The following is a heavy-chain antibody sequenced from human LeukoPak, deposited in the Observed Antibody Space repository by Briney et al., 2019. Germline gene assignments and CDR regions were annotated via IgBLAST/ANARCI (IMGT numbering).Heavy chain of an antibody. Sequence: GGSLRLSCAASGFTFSSYSMNWVRQAPGKGLEWVSSISSSSSYIYYADSVKGRFTISRDNAKDSLYLQMNSLRTEDTALYYCAKDSTLWGSGSYLGYWGQGTLVTVSS. J-gene: IGHJ4*02. CDR2: ISSSSSYI. CDR1: GFTFSSYS. D-gene: IGHD3-10*01. V-gene: IGHV3-21*04. CDR3: AKDSTLWGSGSYLGY.